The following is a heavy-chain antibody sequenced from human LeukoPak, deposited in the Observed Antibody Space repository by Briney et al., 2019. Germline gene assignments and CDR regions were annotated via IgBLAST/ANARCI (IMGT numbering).Heavy chain of an antibody. V-gene: IGHV3-7*04. J-gene: IGHJ4*02. D-gene: IGHD3-3*01. CDR2: IKQDGSEK. CDR3: ARGLGITIFGVVIKGLFDY. Sequence: GGSLRLPCAASGFTFSSYCMSWVRQAPGKGLEWVANIKQDGSEKYYVDSVKGRFTISRDNAKNSLYLQMNSLRAEDTAIYYCARGLGITIFGVVIKGLFDYWGQGTLVTVSS. CDR1: GFTFSSYC.